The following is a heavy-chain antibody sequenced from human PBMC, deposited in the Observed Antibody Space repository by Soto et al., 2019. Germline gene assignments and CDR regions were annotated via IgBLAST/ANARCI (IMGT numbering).Heavy chain of an antibody. J-gene: IGHJ3*02. CDR2: INHSGST. Sequence: SETLSLTCAVYGGSFSGYYWSWIRQPPGKGLEWIGEINHSGSTNYNPSLKSRVTISADTSKNQFSLKLSSVTAADTAVYYCARGLSSSSRAFDIWGQGTMVTVSS. V-gene: IGHV4-34*01. CDR1: GGSFSGYY. D-gene: IGHD6-13*01. CDR3: ARGLSSSSRAFDI.